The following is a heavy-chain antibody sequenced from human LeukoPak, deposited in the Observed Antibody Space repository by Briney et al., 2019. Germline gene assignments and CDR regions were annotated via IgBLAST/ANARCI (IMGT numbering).Heavy chain of an antibody. J-gene: IGHJ6*02. V-gene: IGHV4-61*02. Sequence: SETLSLTCTVSGGSISSGSYYWSWIRQPAGKGLEWIGRIYTSGSTNYNPSLKSRVTISVDTSKNQFSLKLSSVIAADTAVYYCARDLPCGGDCYSRFGYYGMDVWGQGTTVTVSS. CDR3: ARDLPCGGDCYSRFGYYGMDV. D-gene: IGHD2-21*02. CDR2: IYTSGST. CDR1: GGSISSGSYY.